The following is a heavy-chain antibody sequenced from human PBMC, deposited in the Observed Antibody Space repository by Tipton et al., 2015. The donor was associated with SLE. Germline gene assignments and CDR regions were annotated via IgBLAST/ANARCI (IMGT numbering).Heavy chain of an antibody. CDR1: GGSISSYY. CDR3: ARGNQHSGYDGFDY. D-gene: IGHD5-12*01. J-gene: IGHJ4*02. V-gene: IGHV4-59*01. CDR2: IYYTGST. Sequence: TLSLTCTVSGGSISSYYWSWIRQPPGKGLEWLGYIYYTGSTSYNPSLKSRVTRSVDTSKNQVSLKLSSVTAADTAIYYCARGNQHSGYDGFDYWGQGTLVTVSS.